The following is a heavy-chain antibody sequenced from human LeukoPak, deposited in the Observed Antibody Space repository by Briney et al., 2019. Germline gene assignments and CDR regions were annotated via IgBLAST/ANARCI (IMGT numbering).Heavy chain of an antibody. J-gene: IGHJ6*02. CDR2: FSGTGNNT. Sequence: GGSLRLSCEAAGFSFRDYPMGWVRQAPGKGLEWVSVFSGTGNNTYYVDSVKGRFTISRDNSKNTLYLQMNSLRAEDTAVYYCARGWTMIRGYYNGLDVWGQGTTVIVSS. CDR1: GFSFRDYP. CDR3: ARGWTMIRGYYNGLDV. V-gene: IGHV3-23*01. D-gene: IGHD3-10*01.